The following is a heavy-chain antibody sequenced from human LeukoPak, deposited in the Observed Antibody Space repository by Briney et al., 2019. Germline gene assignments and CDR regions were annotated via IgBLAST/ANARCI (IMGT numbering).Heavy chain of an antibody. CDR1: GFTFSFYS. CDR3: ATSSPAGSSKVGLWDYYFDY. J-gene: IGHJ4*02. D-gene: IGHD2-2*01. V-gene: IGHV3-21*05. CDR2: ISSSSSYA. Sequence: NPGGSLRLSCAASGFTFSFYSMNWVRQAPGKGLEWVSYISSSSSYANYADSVKGRFTISRDNAKNSLYLQMNSLRAEDTAVYYCATSSPAGSSKVGLWDYYFDYWGQGTLVTVSS.